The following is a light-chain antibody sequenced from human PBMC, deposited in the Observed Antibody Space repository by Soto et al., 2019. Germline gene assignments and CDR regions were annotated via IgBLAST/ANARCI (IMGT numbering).Light chain of an antibody. Sequence: DIQMTQSPSSLSASVGDRVTITWEASQDISTYLNWYQQKPGKAPKLLIYAASRLQSGVPSSFSGSGSATDFTLTINGLQTQDFASYYCQQSYSLYPITFGQGTRLEIK. CDR3: QQSYSLYPIT. V-gene: IGKV1-39*01. J-gene: IGKJ5*01. CDR2: AAS. CDR1: QDISTY.